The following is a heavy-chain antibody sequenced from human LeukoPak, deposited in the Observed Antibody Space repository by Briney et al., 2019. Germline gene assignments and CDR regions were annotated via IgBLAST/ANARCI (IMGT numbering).Heavy chain of an antibody. J-gene: IGHJ4*02. CDR3: AGDGDWLPTDY. CDR2: ISYDGSNK. V-gene: IGHV3-30-3*01. CDR1: GFTFSSYA. D-gene: IGHD3/OR15-3a*01. Sequence: GGSLRLSCAASGFTFSSYAMHWVRQAPGKGLEWVAVISYDGSNKYYADSVKGRFTISRDNSKNTLYLQMNSLRAEDTAVYYCAGDGDWLPTDYWGQGTLVTVSS.